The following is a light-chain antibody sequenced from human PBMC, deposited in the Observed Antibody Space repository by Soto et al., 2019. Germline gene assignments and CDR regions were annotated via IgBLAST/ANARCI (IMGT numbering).Light chain of an antibody. CDR3: QQLNSYPSST. CDR2: AAS. Sequence: IQLTQSPSSLSASVGDRVTITCRAIQGFNSYLAWYQQKPGKAPKLLIYAASTLQSGVPSRFSGSRSGTDFTLTISSLQPEDFATYYCQQLNSYPSSTFGGGTKVEIK. J-gene: IGKJ4*01. V-gene: IGKV1-9*01. CDR1: QGFNSY.